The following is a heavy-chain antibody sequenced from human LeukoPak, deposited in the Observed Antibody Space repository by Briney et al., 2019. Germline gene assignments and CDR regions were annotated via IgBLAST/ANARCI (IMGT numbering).Heavy chain of an antibody. CDR1: GGTFSSYA. CDR3: ARLGSTSYNY. V-gene: IGHV1-69*04. J-gene: IGHJ4*02. Sequence: SVRVSCKASGGTFSSYAISWVRQAPGQGLEWMGRIIPILGIANYAQKFQGRVTITADKSTSTAYMELSSLRSEDTAVYYCARLGSTSYNYWGQGTLVTVSS. CDR2: IIPILGIA. D-gene: IGHD2-2*01.